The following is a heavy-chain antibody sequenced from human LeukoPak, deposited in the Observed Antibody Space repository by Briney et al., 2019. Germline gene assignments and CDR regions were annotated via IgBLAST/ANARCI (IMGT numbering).Heavy chain of an antibody. J-gene: IGHJ4*02. D-gene: IGHD1-26*01. V-gene: IGHV4-34*01. CDR1: GGSFSGYY. CDR3: ARRLIVGVSNSFDY. CDR2: INHSGST. Sequence: PSETLSLTCAVYGGSFSGYYWSWIRQPPGKGLEWIGEINHSGSTNYNPSLKSRVTISVDTSKNQFSLKLSPVTAADTAVYYCARRLIVGVSNSFDYWGQGTLVTVSS.